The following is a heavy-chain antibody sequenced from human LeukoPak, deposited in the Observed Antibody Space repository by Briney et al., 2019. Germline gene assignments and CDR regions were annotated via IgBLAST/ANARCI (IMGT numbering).Heavy chain of an antibody. CDR2: VSGSGGST. J-gene: IGHJ4*02. V-gene: IGHV3-23*01. Sequence: GGSLRLSCTASGFTFGTYAMNWVRQAPGKGLEWVSVVSGSGGSTYYADSVKGRFTISRDNSKNTLYLQMNSLRAEDTAVYYCVKGTVAAAGTGDYFDYWGQGTLVTVSS. CDR3: VKGTVAAAGTGDYFDY. CDR1: GFTFGTYA. D-gene: IGHD6-13*01.